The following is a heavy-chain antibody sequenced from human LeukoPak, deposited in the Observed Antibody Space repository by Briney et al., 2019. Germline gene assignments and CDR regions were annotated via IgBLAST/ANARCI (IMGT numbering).Heavy chain of an antibody. D-gene: IGHD2-2*01. V-gene: IGHV1-2*02. CDR2: INPDNGCT. CDR3: TREARVGNWFDP. Sequence: ASVKVSCRASGYTFTDYYIHWVRQAPGQGLEWMGWINPDNGCTNYAQKFQGRVTMTRDTSIRTVYMDLSRLRSDDTAVFYCTREARVGNWFDPWGQGTQVTVSS. J-gene: IGHJ5*02. CDR1: GYTFTDYY.